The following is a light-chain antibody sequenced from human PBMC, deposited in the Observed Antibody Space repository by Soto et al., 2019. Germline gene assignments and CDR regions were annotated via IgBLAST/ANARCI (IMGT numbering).Light chain of an antibody. V-gene: IGKV3D-15*01. J-gene: IGKJ1*01. CDR3: QQYGSSPRT. CDR2: SAS. Sequence: EIVMTQSPATLSVSPGERATLSCRASQSVSSNLGWYQQKPGQSPRLLIYSASNRATGIPARFSGSGSGTDFTLTISSLEPEDFAVYYCQQYGSSPRTFGQGTKVDIK. CDR1: QSVSSN.